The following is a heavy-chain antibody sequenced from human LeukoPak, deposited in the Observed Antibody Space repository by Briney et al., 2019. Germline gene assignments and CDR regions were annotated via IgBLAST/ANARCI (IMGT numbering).Heavy chain of an antibody. D-gene: IGHD6-19*01. V-gene: IGHV1-2*02. CDR2: INPNSGGT. CDR1: GYTFTGYY. Sequence: ASVKVSCKASGYTFTGYYMHWVRQAPGQGLEWMGWINPNSGGTNYAQKFQGRVTMTRDTSISTACMELSRLRSDDTAVYYCARDQWDSGWYMGDYWGQGTLVTVSS. J-gene: IGHJ4*02. CDR3: ARDQWDSGWYMGDY.